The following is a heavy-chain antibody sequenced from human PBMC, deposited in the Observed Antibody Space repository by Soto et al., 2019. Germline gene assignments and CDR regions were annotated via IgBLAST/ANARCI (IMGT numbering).Heavy chain of an antibody. Sequence: QVQQVESGGGVVQPGRSLRLSCAASGFMFSSYAMHWVRQAPGKGLEWVAVKTYDGSNKYYADSVKGRFTISRDNSKNTLYLQMNSLCAEDTALYYCASAGGLLVDYWGQGTLVTVSS. CDR1: GFMFSSYA. CDR2: KTYDGSNK. CDR3: ASAGGLLVDY. D-gene: IGHD1-26*01. V-gene: IGHV3-30-3*01. J-gene: IGHJ4*02.